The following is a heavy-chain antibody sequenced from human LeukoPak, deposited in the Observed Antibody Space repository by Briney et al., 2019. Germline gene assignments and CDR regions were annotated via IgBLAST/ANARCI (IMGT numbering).Heavy chain of an antibody. V-gene: IGHV4-59*08. J-gene: IGHJ4*02. CDR2: IFYTGDS. Sequence: SETLSLTCTVSGVSSSSSYWSWIRQPPGKGLEWIGYIFYTGDSNHNPSFKGRVSISLDPSKDQISLKLSSVTAADTAVYYCARHRFASPLDSWGQGTLVTVSS. CDR3: ARHRFASPLDS. CDR1: GVSSSSSY. D-gene: IGHD2-21*01.